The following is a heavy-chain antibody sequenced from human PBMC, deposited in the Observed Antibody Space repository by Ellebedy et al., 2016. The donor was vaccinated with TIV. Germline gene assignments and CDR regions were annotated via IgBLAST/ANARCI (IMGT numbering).Heavy chain of an antibody. D-gene: IGHD3-22*01. V-gene: IGHV3-23*01. J-gene: IGHJ4*02. CDR2: INNGGRTT. CDR1: GFTFSGYA. Sequence: GESLKISCVASGFTFSGYAMSWVRQAPGKGLEWASGINNGGRTTSYADSVKGRFTISRDNSRSTLYLQMNSLRAEDTAVYYCAKGRGGGSDSSAPRYYFDYWGLGTLVTVSS. CDR3: AKGRGGGSDSSAPRYYFDY.